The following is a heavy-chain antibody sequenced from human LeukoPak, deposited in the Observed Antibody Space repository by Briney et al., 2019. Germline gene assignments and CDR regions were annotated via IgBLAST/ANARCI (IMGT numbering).Heavy chain of an antibody. V-gene: IGHV3-21*01. CDR3: ARGMGSQLRSGWFDR. CDR2: ISSSSSYI. CDR1: GFTFSSYS. D-gene: IGHD3-3*01. Sequence: GGSLRLSCAASGFTFSSYSMNWVRQAPGKGLEWVSSISSSSSYIYYADSVKGLFTISRDNAKNSLYLQVNSLRAEDTAVYYCARGMGSQLRSGWFDRWGQGTLVTVSS. J-gene: IGHJ5*02.